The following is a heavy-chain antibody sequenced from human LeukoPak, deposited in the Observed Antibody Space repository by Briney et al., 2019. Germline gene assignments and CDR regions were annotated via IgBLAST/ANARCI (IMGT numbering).Heavy chain of an antibody. CDR1: GFTFSSYA. CDR3: APRLQDSTRAFDI. V-gene: IGHV3-23*01. CDR2: ISGSGSST. Sequence: GGSLRLSCAASGFTFSSYAMSWVRQAPGKGLEWVSTISGSGSSTYYADSVKGRFTISRDNSKNTLYLQMNSLRAGDTAVYYCAPRLQDSTRAFDICGQGTVVTVSS. D-gene: IGHD5-24*01. J-gene: IGHJ3*02.